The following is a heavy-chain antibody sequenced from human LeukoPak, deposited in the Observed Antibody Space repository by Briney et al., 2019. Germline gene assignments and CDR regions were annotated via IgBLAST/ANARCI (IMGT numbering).Heavy chain of an antibody. D-gene: IGHD1-14*01. V-gene: IGHV4-59*01. Sequence: PETLSLTCTVSGGSISSYYWSWIRQPPGKGLEWIGYIYYSGSTNYNASLTNRVTISVDTSKNQFSLELSSVTAADTAVYYCARGQLTDDLDYWGQGTLVTVSS. J-gene: IGHJ4*02. CDR3: ARGQLTDDLDY. CDR2: IYYSGST. CDR1: GGSISSYY.